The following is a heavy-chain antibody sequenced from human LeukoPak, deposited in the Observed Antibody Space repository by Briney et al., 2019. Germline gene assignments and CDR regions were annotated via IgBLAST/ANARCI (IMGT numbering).Heavy chain of an antibody. Sequence: SETLSLTRAVSDYSISSAYYWGWIRQPPGKGLEWIGSIYHSGSTDYNPSLKSRVTTSVDTSKNQFSLKLRSVTAADTAVYYCARDQAYCGGDCYFDFWGQGTLVTVSS. CDR2: IYHSGST. J-gene: IGHJ4*02. CDR3: ARDQAYCGGDCYFDF. V-gene: IGHV4-38-2*02. D-gene: IGHD2-21*02. CDR1: DYSISSAYY.